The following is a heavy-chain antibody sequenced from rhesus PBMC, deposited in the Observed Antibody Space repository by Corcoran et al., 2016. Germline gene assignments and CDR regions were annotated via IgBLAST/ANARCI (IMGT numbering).Heavy chain of an antibody. J-gene: IGHJ3*01. CDR3: ALLGGGCSWDDAFDF. D-gene: IGHD6-13*01. CDR2: ISNGGCST. Sequence: EVQLVESGGGLAKPGGSLRLSCAAYGFTFSDYYMDWVRQAPGKGLEWFSRISNGGCSTRYADSVKGRFTISRENAKNTLYFQMNSLRAEDTAVYYCALLGGGCSWDDAFDFWGQGLRVTVSS. CDR1: GFTFSDYY. V-gene: IGHV3-178*01.